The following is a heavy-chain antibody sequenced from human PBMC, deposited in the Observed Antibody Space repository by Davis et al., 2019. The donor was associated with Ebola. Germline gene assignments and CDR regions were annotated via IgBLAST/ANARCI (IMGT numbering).Heavy chain of an antibody. J-gene: IGHJ4*02. Sequence: SVKVSCKASGGTFSSYAISWVRQAPGQGLEWMGGIIPIFGTANYAQKFQGRVTITADKSTSTAYMELNSLRAEDTAVYYCARDLLRAAALGYWGQGTLVTVSS. CDR1: GGTFSSYA. D-gene: IGHD6-13*01. CDR2: IIPIFGTA. V-gene: IGHV1-69*06. CDR3: ARDLLRAAALGY.